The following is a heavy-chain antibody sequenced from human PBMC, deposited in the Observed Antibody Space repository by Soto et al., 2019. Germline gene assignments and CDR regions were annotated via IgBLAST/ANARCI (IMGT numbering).Heavy chain of an antibody. CDR1: GGTFSSYA. D-gene: IGHD3-3*01. J-gene: IGHJ6*02. V-gene: IGHV1-69*13. Sequence: ASVKVSCKASGGTFSSYAISWVRQAPGQGLEWMGGIIPIFGTANYAQKFQGRVTITADESTSTAYMELSSLRSEDTAVYYCARGRVTIFGVVPRPYYYGMDVWGQGTTVTVSS. CDR2: IIPIFGTA. CDR3: ARGRVTIFGVVPRPYYYGMDV.